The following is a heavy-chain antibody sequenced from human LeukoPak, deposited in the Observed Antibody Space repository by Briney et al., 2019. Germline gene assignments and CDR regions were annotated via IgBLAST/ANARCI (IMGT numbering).Heavy chain of an antibody. CDR3: ARHLSGTTMSHYFDF. D-gene: IGHD1-1*01. CDR1: GDSISSGRNY. Sequence: SETLSLTCSVSGDSISSGRNYWGWIRQSPGKGLEWIASIYSSGNTHSNPSLKSRVSISVDTSKNQVSLKLYSVTASDAATYYCARHLSGTTMSHYFDFWGQGTLVTVSS. J-gene: IGHJ4*02. V-gene: IGHV4-39*01. CDR2: IYSSGNT.